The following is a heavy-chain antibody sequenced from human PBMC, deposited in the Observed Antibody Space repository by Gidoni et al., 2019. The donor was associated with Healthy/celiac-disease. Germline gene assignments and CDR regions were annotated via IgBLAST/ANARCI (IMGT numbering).Heavy chain of an antibody. V-gene: IGHV4-59*01. CDR1: GGSISSYY. Sequence: QVQLQESGPGLVKPSETLSLTCTVSGGSISSYYWSWIRHPPGKGLEWIGYIYYSGTTNYNPSLKSRVTISVDTSKNQFSLKLSSVTAADTAVYYCARVRGTYYYDSSGYQDAFDIWGQGTMVTVSS. CDR2: IYYSGTT. CDR3: ARVRGTYYYDSSGYQDAFDI. D-gene: IGHD3-22*01. J-gene: IGHJ3*02.